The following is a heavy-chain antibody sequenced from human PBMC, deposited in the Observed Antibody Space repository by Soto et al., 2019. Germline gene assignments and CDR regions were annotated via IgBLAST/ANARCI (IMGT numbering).Heavy chain of an antibody. CDR3: AKRATGTYFDY. D-gene: IGHD1-7*01. V-gene: IGHV3-23*01. CDR1: GFTFRSYA. Sequence: EVQLLESGGGLVQPGGSLRLSCAASGFTFRSYAMNWVRQAPGKGLEWVSVISGSGGSTYYADSVKGRFAISRDNSKNTLYLQMNSLRADDTAVYYCAKRATGTYFDYWGQGTLVTVSS. J-gene: IGHJ4*02. CDR2: ISGSGGST.